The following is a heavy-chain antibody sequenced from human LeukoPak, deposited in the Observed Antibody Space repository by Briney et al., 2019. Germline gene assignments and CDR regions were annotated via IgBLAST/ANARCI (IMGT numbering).Heavy chain of an antibody. CDR3: AKSYCGGDCYSAYYFDY. D-gene: IGHD2-21*01. CDR1: GFTFSSYG. CDR2: IRYDGSNK. J-gene: IGHJ4*02. Sequence: GGSLRLSCAASGFTFSSYGMHWVRQAPGKGLEWVAFIRYDGSNKYYADSVKGRFTISRDNSKNTLYLQMNSLRAEDTAVYYCAKSYCGGDCYSAYYFDYWGQGTLVTVSS. V-gene: IGHV3-30*02.